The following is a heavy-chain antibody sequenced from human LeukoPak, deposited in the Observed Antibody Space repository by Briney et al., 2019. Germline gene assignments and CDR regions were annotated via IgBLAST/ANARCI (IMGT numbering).Heavy chain of an antibody. CDR3: ARIVGATHY. CDR1: GFTFSSYE. CDR2: ISSSGSTI. D-gene: IGHD1-26*01. J-gene: IGHJ4*02. V-gene: IGHV3-48*03. Sequence: PGGSLRLSCAASGFTFSSYEMNWVRQAPGKGLEWVSYISSSGSTIYYADSVKGRFTISRDNAKNSLYLQMYSLRAEDTAVYYCARIVGATHYWGQGTLVTVSS.